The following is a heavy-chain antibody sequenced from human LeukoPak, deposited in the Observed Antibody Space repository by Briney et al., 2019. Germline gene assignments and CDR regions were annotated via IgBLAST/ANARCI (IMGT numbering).Heavy chain of an antibody. D-gene: IGHD3-10*01. Sequence: GGSLRLSCAASGFTLSNYGMHWVRQAPGKGLEWVAVIWYDGTNKQYVDSVKGRFTISRDNSENTLYLQMNSLRDEDTAVYYCARESSLTGAYFDRWGQGTLVTVSS. V-gene: IGHV3-33*01. CDR1: GFTLSNYG. J-gene: IGHJ4*02. CDR2: IWYDGTNK. CDR3: ARESSLTGAYFDR.